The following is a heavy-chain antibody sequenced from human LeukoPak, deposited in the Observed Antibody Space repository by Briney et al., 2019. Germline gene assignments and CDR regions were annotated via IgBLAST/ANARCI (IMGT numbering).Heavy chain of an antibody. CDR2: IYWDDDK. J-gene: IGHJ4*02. CDR3: AHRRRGSLVFDH. CDR1: GFSISISGVG. V-gene: IGHV2-5*02. D-gene: IGHD5-24*01. Sequence: SCPARVNPTQTLTGPRPLCGFSISISGVGVGEIPHPPGKALVGFALIYWDDDKRFSPSLKTRLTINKDTSKDQVGLTMTNMDPVDTATYYCAHRRRGSLVFDHWGPGTLVIVSS.